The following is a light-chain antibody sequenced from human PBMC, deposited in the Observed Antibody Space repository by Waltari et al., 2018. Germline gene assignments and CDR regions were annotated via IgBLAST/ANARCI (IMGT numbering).Light chain of an antibody. CDR2: DNE. Sequence: QSVLTQPPSVSAAPGQTVTISCSGSNSNMGTNHASWYRQVPGRPPKLLIYDNESRPSGIPARCSGSKSGTSATLDSPGLQTGDEAGYYCATGDGGPKAVVFGGGTRLTVL. V-gene: IGLV1-51*01. J-gene: IGLJ2*01. CDR3: ATGDGGPKAVV. CDR1: NSNMGTNH.